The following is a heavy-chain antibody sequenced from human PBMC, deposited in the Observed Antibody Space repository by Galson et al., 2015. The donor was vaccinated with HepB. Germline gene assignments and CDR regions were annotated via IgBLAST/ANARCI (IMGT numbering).Heavy chain of an antibody. D-gene: IGHD1-26*01. CDR1: GFTFSSYS. V-gene: IGHV3-48*02. CDR2: ISSSSSTI. Sequence: SLRLSCAASGFTFSSYSMNWVRQAPGKGLEWVSYISSSSSTIYYADSVKGRFTISRDNAKNSLYLQMNSLRDEDTAVYYCARDLIVGAAADAFDIWGQGTMVTVSS. CDR3: ARDLIVGAAADAFDI. J-gene: IGHJ3*02.